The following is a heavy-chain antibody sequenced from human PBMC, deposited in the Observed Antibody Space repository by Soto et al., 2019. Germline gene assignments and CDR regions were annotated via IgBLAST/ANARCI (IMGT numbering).Heavy chain of an antibody. CDR3: AREASPIAARVARWFDP. CDR1: GGTFSSYA. D-gene: IGHD6-6*01. Sequence: ASVKVSCKASGGTFSSYAISWVRQAPGQGLEWMGGIIPIFGTANYAQKFQGRVTITADESTSTAYMELSSLRSEDTAVYYCAREASPIAARVARWFDPWGQGPLVTVSS. V-gene: IGHV1-69*13. J-gene: IGHJ5*02. CDR2: IIPIFGTA.